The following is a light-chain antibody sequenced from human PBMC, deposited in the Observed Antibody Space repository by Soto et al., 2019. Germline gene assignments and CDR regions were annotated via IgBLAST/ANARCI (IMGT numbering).Light chain of an antibody. Sequence: QSALTQPPSASGSLGQSVTISCTGTSSDVGGYNYVSWHQQHPGKAPKLMIYEFTKRPSGVPDRCSGSKSGNTASLTVAGLQAADESDCYCSTFAGVGKPLLFGGGPKLTVL. CDR2: EFT. J-gene: IGLJ2*01. CDR3: STFAGVGKPLL. V-gene: IGLV2-8*01. CDR1: SSDVGGYNY.